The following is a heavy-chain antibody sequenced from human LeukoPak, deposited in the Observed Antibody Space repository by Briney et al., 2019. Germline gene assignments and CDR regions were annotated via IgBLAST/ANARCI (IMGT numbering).Heavy chain of an antibody. CDR3: ARLGLYSRSNV. Sequence: SETLSLTCAVYGGSFRGYYWSWIRQPPGKGLEWIGEINQSGSTNYNPSLKSRVTISEDTPKNQSSLKLSPATAPDTAVYYWARLGLYSRSNVWGKGTTVTVSS. D-gene: IGHD6-6*01. CDR1: GGSFRGYY. CDR2: INQSGST. J-gene: IGHJ6*04. V-gene: IGHV4-34*01.